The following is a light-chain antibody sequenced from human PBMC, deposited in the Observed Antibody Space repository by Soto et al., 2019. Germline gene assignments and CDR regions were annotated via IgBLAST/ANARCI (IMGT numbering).Light chain of an antibody. V-gene: IGKV3-20*01. CDR3: QQYGSSLFT. J-gene: IGKJ3*01. CDR2: GTS. Sequence: EIVLTQSPGTLSLSPGERATLSCRACQSVSSKYLAWYQQKPGQAPRVIIYGTSIRASGVPERFSGGGSGTDFTLTITRLEPEDFAVYYCQQYGSSLFTCGPGTKVDFK. CDR1: QSVSSKY.